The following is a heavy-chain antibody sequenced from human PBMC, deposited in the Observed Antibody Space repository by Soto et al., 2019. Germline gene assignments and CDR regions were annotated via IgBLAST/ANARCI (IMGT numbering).Heavy chain of an antibody. CDR3: ARAVAVPADFDY. J-gene: IGHJ4*02. V-gene: IGHV1-3*05. CDR1: GYTFTGYA. D-gene: IGHD6-19*01. Sequence: QVQLVQSGAEEKKPGASVKVSCKASGYTFTGYAMHWVRQAPGQRLEWMGWINAGNGNTKYSQKFQGRVTITRDTSASTVYMALSSLRSEDTPVYYRARAVAVPADFDYWGQGTLVTVSS. CDR2: INAGNGNT.